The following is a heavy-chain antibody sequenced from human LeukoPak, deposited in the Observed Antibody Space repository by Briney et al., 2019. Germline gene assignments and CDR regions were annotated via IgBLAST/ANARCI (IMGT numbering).Heavy chain of an antibody. Sequence: ASVKVSCKASGYTFTSYYMHWVRQAPGQGLEWMGITNPSGGSTSYAQKFQGRVTMTRDMSTSTVYMELSSLRSEDTAVYYCARDPARYSWDYWGQGTLVTVSS. V-gene: IGHV1-46*01. J-gene: IGHJ4*02. CDR1: GYTFTSYY. CDR3: ARDPARYSWDY. CDR2: TNPSGGST. D-gene: IGHD2-21*01.